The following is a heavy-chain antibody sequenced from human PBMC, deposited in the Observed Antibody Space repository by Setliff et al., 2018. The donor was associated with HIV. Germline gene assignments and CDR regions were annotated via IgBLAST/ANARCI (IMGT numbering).Heavy chain of an antibody. Sequence: ASVKVSCKASGYTFSGYYLHWVRRAPGQGLEWMGWINPNSGATNYAQSFQGRVTMTRGTSISTAYMDLSSLTSDDTAVYYCALASIVSTARWNHWGRGTTVTVSS. D-gene: IGHD1-26*01. CDR1: GYTFSGYY. CDR3: ALASIVSTARWNH. CDR2: INPNSGAT. V-gene: IGHV1-2*02. J-gene: IGHJ4*02.